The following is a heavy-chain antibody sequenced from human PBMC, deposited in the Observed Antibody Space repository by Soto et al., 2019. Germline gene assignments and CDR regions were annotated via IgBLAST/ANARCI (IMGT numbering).Heavy chain of an antibody. CDR2: ISSSGSTI. CDR1: GFTFSDYY. J-gene: IGHJ3*02. Sequence: GGSLRLSCAASGFTFSDYYMSWIRQATGKGLEWVSYISSSGSTIYYADSVNVRFTISSDNDKNSLYLQMIRLRAEATSLCYCGRAGVSGRGAFDIWGQGTMVTVSS. D-gene: IGHD6-19*01. CDR3: GRAGVSGRGAFDI. V-gene: IGHV3-11*01.